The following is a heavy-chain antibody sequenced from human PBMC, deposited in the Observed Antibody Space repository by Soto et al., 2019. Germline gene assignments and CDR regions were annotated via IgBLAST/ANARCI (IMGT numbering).Heavy chain of an antibody. J-gene: IGHJ5*02. D-gene: IGHD2-8*01. CDR1: GDSVSSNRAA. Sequence: QTLSLTCVMSGDSVSSNRAAWNLFRQSPSRGLEWLGRTYYRSKWYNDYAGSVKSRITINPDTSKNQFSLQLNSVTPEDTAVYYCARALLLYCTNGVCYFDWFDPWGQGTLVTVSS. V-gene: IGHV6-1*01. CDR2: TYYRSKWYN. CDR3: ARALLLYCTNGVCYFDWFDP.